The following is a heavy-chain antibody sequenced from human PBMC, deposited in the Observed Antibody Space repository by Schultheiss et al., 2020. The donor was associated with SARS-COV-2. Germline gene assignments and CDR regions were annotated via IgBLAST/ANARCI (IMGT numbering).Heavy chain of an antibody. CDR2: ISGSGGST. Sequence: GGSLRLSCAASGFTVSSNYMSWVRQAPGKGLEWVSAISGSGGSTYYADSVKGRFTISRDNAKNLLYLQMNSLRAEDTAVYYCARWDHYGGNSHLGFGYWGQGTLVTVSS. CDR1: GFTVSSNY. CDR3: ARWDHYGGNSHLGFGY. V-gene: IGHV3-21*06. D-gene: IGHD4-23*01. J-gene: IGHJ4*02.